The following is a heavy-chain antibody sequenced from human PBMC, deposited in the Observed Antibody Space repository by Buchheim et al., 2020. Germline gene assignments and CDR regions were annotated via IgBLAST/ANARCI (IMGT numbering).Heavy chain of an antibody. V-gene: IGHV4-31*03. CDR2: IFHSGTA. CDR3: ARDTTGGADLDY. J-gene: IGHJ4*02. D-gene: IGHD1-14*01. Sequence: QVQLQESGPGLVKPSQTLSLTCTVSGGSITTGGHYWRWIRQHPGKCLEWIGYIFHSGTAYYNPSLNSRVSMSVDPSKNQFSLKVTSMTAADTAVYYCARDTTGGADLDYWGQGTL. CDR1: GGSITTGGHY.